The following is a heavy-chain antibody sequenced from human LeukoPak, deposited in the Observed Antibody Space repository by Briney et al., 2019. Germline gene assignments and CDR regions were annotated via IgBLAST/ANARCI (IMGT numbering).Heavy chain of an antibody. CDR2: ISSSSSYI. D-gene: IGHD1-26*01. Sequence: GGSLSLSCAASGFTFRSYSLNWVRQAQGKGLKGVSSISSSSSYIYYADSVKGRFTISRDNAKNSLYLQMNSLRAEDTAVYYCARVGLGSYRRGAFDIWGQGTMVTVSS. CDR3: ARVGLGSYRRGAFDI. V-gene: IGHV3-21*01. J-gene: IGHJ3*02. CDR1: GFTFRSYS.